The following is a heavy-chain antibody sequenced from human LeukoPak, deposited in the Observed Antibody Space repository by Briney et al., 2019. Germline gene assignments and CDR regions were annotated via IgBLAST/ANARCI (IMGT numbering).Heavy chain of an antibody. Sequence: GGSLRLSCAASGFTFSSYSMNWVRQAPGKGLEWVSSISSSSSYIYYADSVKGRFTISRDNAKNSLYLQMNSLRAEDTAVYYCARGDCSGGSCYYFDYWGQGTLVTVSS. CDR3: ARGDCSGGSCYYFDY. CDR1: GFTFSSYS. J-gene: IGHJ4*02. V-gene: IGHV3-21*01. CDR2: ISSSSSYI. D-gene: IGHD2-15*01.